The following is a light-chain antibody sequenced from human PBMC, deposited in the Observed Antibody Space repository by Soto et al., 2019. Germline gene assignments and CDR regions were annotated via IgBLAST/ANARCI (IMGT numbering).Light chain of an antibody. CDR1: SSDIGDYNY. J-gene: IGLJ3*02. CDR3: SSYRSSGTWV. CDR2: EVS. V-gene: IGLV2-14*01. Sequence: QSALTQPASVSGSPGQSITISCTGTSSDIGDYNYVSWYQQHPGKAPKLMIYEVSNRPSGVSNRFSGSKSGNTASLTISGLQAEDEADYSCSSYRSSGTWVFGGGTKLTVL.